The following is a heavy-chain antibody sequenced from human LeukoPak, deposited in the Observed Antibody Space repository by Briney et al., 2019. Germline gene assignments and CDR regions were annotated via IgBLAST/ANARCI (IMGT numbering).Heavy chain of an antibody. D-gene: IGHD3-22*01. CDR3: ARQWYYYDSSGYYYVYVFDY. CDR1: GYNFLHYW. Sequence: GESLKISCVGSGYNFLHYWIAWVRQRPGKGLEWMGIIYPGDSETTYSPSFQGQVTISADKSISTAYLQWSSLKASDTAMYYCARQWYYYDSSGYYYVYVFDYWGQGTLVTVSS. J-gene: IGHJ4*02. CDR2: IYPGDSET. V-gene: IGHV5-51*01.